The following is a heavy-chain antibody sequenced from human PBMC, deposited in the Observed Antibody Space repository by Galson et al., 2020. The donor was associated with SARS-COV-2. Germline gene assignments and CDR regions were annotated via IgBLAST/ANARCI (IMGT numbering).Heavy chain of an antibody. CDR3: AGALAI. J-gene: IGHJ4*02. Sequence: GGSLSPSFPASGSPFSTNWMHWAPQPPGKGLDWASRLKIAGLIITYADSVKGRFTISRDNAKNTLNLQMNSLRSEDTALYYCAGALAIWGQGTLVTVSS. CDR1: GSPFSTNW. CDR2: LKIAGLII. V-gene: IGHV3-74*01.